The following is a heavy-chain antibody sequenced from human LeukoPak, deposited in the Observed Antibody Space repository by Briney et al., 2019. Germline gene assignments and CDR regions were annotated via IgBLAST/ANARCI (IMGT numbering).Heavy chain of an antibody. V-gene: IGHV1-2*02. CDR2: INPNSGGT. Sequence: GASVKVSCNASGYTFTGYYMHWVRQAPGQGLEWMGWINPNSGGTNYAQKFQGRVTMTRDTSISTAYMELSRLRSDDTAVYYCARSTIFGVVIPLDYWGQGTLVTVSS. D-gene: IGHD3-3*01. J-gene: IGHJ4*02. CDR3: ARSTIFGVVIPLDY. CDR1: GYTFTGYY.